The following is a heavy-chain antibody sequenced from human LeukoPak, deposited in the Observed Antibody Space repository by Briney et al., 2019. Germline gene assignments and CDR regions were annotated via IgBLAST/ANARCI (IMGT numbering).Heavy chain of an antibody. J-gene: IGHJ4*02. CDR2: ISGSGGST. Sequence: PGGSLRLSCAASGFTFSSYAMSWVRQAPGKGLEWVSAISGSGGSTYYADSVKGRFTISRDNSKNTLYLQVNSLRAEDTAVYYCAKDPRRYCSSTSCYDGFDYGGQGTLVTVSS. CDR1: GFTFSSYA. V-gene: IGHV3-23*01. CDR3: AKDPRRYCSSTSCYDGFDY. D-gene: IGHD2-2*01.